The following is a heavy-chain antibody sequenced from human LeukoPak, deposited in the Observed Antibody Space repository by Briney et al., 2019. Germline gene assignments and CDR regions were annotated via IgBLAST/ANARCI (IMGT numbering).Heavy chain of an antibody. D-gene: IGHD3-22*01. J-gene: IGHJ4*02. Sequence: GGSLRLSCAASGFTFSSYGMHWVRQAPGKGLEWVAVISYDGNHKYYADSVKGRFTVSRENSRNMLYLEVNSLRGEDTAVYYCATSRPGALYDSRLHYFDYWGQGTLVTVSS. CDR3: ATSRPGALYDSRLHYFDY. V-gene: IGHV3-30*03. CDR2: ISYDGNHK. CDR1: GFTFSSYG.